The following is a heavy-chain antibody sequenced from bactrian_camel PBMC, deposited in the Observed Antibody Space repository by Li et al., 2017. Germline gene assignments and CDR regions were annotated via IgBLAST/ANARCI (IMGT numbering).Heavy chain of an antibody. D-gene: IGHD5*01. CDR2: LDSSGIT. CDR3: AASWDVTALEALGRIARPEFGY. Sequence: HVQLVESGGGSVQAGGSLTLSCAASGRTYFNWVMGWFRQAPGKEREGLATLDSSGITHYADSVKGRFNISKDNVKNILYLQMNGLKPEDSALYRCAASWDVTALEALGRIARPEFGYWGEGTQVTVS. J-gene: IGHJ6*01. CDR1: GRTYFNWV. V-gene: IGHV3S55*01.